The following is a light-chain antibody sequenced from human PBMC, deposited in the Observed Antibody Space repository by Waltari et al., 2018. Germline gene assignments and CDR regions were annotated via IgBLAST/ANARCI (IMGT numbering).Light chain of an antibody. J-gene: IGKJ2*01. CDR3: QQFGSSPRGT. CDR1: PSLSSSY. CDR2: GSS. Sequence: IVLTQSPGTLSLSPGETGTLPCRSSPSLSSSYLAWYQQRPGQAPRPLIYGSSNRATGIPDRFSGSGSGTHFTLIISGLEPEDSAVYYCQQFGSSPRGTFGQGTKLEIK. V-gene: IGKV3-20*01.